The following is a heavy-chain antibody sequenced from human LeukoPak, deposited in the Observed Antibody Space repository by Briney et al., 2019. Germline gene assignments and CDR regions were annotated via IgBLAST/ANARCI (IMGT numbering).Heavy chain of an antibody. CDR3: ARQHEILTGYAFDI. CDR1: GGSFSINNYY. Sequence: SGTLSLTCTVSGGSFSINNYYWTWIRQPPGKGLEWIGSIYYDGSTYYYPSLKSRVTISVDTSKNQFSLKLSSVTAADAAVYYCARQHEILTGYAFDIWGQGTVVTVSP. V-gene: IGHV4-39*01. D-gene: IGHD3-9*01. CDR2: IYYDGST. J-gene: IGHJ3*02.